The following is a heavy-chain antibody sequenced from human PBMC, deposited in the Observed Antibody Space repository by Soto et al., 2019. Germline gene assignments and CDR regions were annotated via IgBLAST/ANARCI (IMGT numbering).Heavy chain of an antibody. V-gene: IGHV1-69*01. J-gene: IGHJ6*02. CDR3: ARRSDRYYYDSSGSSLGSYYGMDV. Sequence: QVQLVQSGAEVKKPGSSVKVSCKASGGTFSSYAISWVRQAPGQGIEWMGGIIPIFGTANYAQKSQGRVTITADAYPSTAYMEMSRLRSEDTAVYYCARRSDRYYYDSSGSSLGSYYGMDVWGQGTTVTVSS. CDR1: GGTFSSYA. D-gene: IGHD3-22*01. CDR2: IIPIFGTA.